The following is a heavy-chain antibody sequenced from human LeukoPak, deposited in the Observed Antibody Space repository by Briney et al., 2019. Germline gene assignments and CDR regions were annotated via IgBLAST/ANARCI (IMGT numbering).Heavy chain of an antibody. Sequence: GGSLRLSCAASGFTFSSYGMHWVRQAPGKGLEWVAFIRNDGSDKYYADSVKGRFTNSRDNSKNTLYLQMNSLRAEDTAVYYCARGLSGYASSLGYWGQGTLVTVSA. J-gene: IGHJ4*02. CDR3: ARGLSGYASSLGY. CDR2: IRNDGSDK. CDR1: GFTFSSYG. V-gene: IGHV3-30*02. D-gene: IGHD6-6*01.